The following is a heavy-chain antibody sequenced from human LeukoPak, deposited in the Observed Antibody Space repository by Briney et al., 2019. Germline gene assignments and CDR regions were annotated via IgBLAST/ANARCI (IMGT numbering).Heavy chain of an antibody. J-gene: IGHJ4*02. CDR1: GGSFGGHY. CDR3: ARVGGSYDDVDY. CDR2: INHSGST. V-gene: IGHV4-34*01. Sequence: SETLSLTCAVSGGSFGGHYWSRIRQPPGKGLEWIGEINHSGSTNYNPSLKSRVTMSVDTSKNQFSLRLSSVTAADTAVYYCARVGGSYDDVDYWGQGTRVTVSS. D-gene: IGHD1-26*01.